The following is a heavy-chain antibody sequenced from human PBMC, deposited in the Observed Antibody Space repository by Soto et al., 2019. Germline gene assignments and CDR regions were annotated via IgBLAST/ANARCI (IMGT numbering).Heavy chain of an antibody. CDR3: ATGRYSRKLDH. D-gene: IGHD6-13*01. V-gene: IGHV1-24*01. CDR1: GYTFTEFS. Sequence: ASVKVSCKASGYTFTEFSMHCVRQAPLQWRDWMGMFDPSGGGTIYAQKFQGRVTMTEDTSTSTAYMELSSLRSEDTAVYYCATGRYSRKLDHWGQGTLVTLSP. CDR2: FDPSGGGT. J-gene: IGHJ4*02.